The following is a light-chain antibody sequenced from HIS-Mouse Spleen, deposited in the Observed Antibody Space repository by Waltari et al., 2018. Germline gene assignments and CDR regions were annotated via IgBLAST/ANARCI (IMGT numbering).Light chain of an antibody. CDR1: SSDVGSYNL. CDR3: CSYAGSSTWV. V-gene: IGLV2-23*01. J-gene: IGLJ3*02. Sequence: QYALTQPASVSGSPGQSITISCTGTSSDVGSYNLVSWYQQHPGKAPKLMIYEGSKRPAGVSNRCSGSKSGKTASLTISGLQAEDEADYYCCSYAGSSTWVFGGGTKLTVL. CDR2: EGS.